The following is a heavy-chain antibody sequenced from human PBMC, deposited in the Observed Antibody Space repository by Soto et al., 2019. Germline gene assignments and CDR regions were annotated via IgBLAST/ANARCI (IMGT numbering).Heavy chain of an antibody. CDR3: AKDIKTTVERAYDC. J-gene: IGHJ4*02. V-gene: IGHV3-23*01. CDR1: GFTFSSYA. D-gene: IGHD4-17*01. Sequence: EVQLLESGGGLVQPGGSLRLSCAASGFTFSSYAMTWVRQAPGKGLEWVSAVSATGGPTYYADFVKGRFTISRDNSKNTLYLQMNTLRADDTAVYYCAKDIKTTVERAYDCWGRGTLVTVSS. CDR2: VSATGGPT.